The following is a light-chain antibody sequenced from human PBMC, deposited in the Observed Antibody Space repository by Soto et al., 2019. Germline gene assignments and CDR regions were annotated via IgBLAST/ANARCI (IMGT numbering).Light chain of an antibody. V-gene: IGLV2-14*01. CDR3: SSYAGSSTHVV. CDR2: EVR. Sequence: QPVLTQPASVSGSPGQSITISCTGTSSDVGGSNYVSWYQQHPGKAPKLMIYEVRNRPSGVSNRFSGSKSGTTASLTISGLQAEDEADYYCSSYAGSSTHVVFGGGTKLTVL. J-gene: IGLJ2*01. CDR1: SSDVGGSNY.